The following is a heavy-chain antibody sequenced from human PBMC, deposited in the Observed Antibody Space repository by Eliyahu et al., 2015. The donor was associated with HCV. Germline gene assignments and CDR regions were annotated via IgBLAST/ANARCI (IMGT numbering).Heavy chain of an antibody. J-gene: IGHJ4*02. CDR1: GFTFSXXX. CDR2: ISHDGSNK. V-gene: IGHV3-30-3*01. D-gene: IGHD3-22*01. CDR3: ARDREYYYDSSGYYWFDY. Sequence: QVQLVESGGGVVQPGRSLRLSCAASGFTFSXXXXHWVRQAPGKGLGWVAVISHDGSNKYYADSVKGRFTISRDNSKNTLYLQMNSLRAEDTAVYYCARDREYYYDSSGYYWFDYWGQGTLVTVSS.